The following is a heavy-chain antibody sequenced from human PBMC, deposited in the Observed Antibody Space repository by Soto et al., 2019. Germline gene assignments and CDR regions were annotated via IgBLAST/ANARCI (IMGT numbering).Heavy chain of an antibody. CDR1: GAPITRHQYY. V-gene: IGHV4-31*03. Sequence: TLSRTCSVGGAPITRHQYYWSCIRNIPGKGLGWIGSVYDSGTPKFNQSLTSRLALSVDTSKYQFSLKLCSVTAADAAVYYCAFALGTTTGLEYRGRRSLVTVSS. J-gene: IGHJ4*02. D-gene: IGHD1-1*01. CDR3: AFALGTTTGLEY. CDR2: VYDSGTP.